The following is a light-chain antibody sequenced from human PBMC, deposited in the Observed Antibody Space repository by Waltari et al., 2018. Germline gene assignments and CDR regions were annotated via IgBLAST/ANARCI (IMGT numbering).Light chain of an antibody. CDR3: ATWDDSLSGWV. J-gene: IGLJ3*02. CDR2: RNN. Sequence: QSVLTQLPSASGTPGQGVTISCSGSSSNIGDNYVYWYQQFPGTSPKLLIHRNNQRPSGVPARFSGSKSGTSAFLVIRGLRSEDEADYHCATWDDSLSGWVFGGGTKVTVL. CDR1: SSNIGDNY. V-gene: IGLV1-47*01.